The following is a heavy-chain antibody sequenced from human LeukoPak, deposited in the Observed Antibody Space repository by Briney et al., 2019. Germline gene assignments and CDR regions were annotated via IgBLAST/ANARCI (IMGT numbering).Heavy chain of an antibody. D-gene: IGHD3-22*01. V-gene: IGHV4-34*01. CDR1: GGSFSGYY. J-gene: IGHJ5*01. CDR3: ARLYYYDSSGYYQGFRS. Sequence: SETLSHTCAVYGGSFSGYYWSWIRQPPGKGLEWIGEINHNGSTNYNPSLKSRVTISVDTSKNQFSLKLSSVTAADTAVYYCARLYYYDSSGYYQGFRSWGQGTLVTVSS. CDR2: INHNGST.